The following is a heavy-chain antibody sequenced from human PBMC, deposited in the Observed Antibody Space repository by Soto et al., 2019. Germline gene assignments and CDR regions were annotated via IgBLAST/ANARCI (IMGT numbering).Heavy chain of an antibody. V-gene: IGHV3-33*01. CDR3: ARDRTDPYYFDY. CDR1: GFTFSSYG. Sequence: GGSLRLSCAASGFTFSSYGMHWVRQAPGKGLEWVAVIWYDGSNKYSADSVKGRFTISRDNSKNTLYLQMNSLRAEDTAVYYCARDRTDPYYFDYWGQGTLVTVSS. J-gene: IGHJ4*02. CDR2: IWYDGSNK.